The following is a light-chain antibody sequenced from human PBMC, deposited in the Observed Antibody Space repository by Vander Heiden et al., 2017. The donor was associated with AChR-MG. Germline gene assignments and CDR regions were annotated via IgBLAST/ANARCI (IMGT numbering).Light chain of an antibody. J-gene: IGLJ3*02. V-gene: IGLV2-8*01. Sequence: QSALTQPPSASGSPGQSVTIPCTGTSSDVGGYNYVSWYQQHPGKAPNLKIYEVSKRPSGVPDRFSGSKSGNTASLTVSGLQAEDEADYYCSSYAGSNIWVFGGGTKLTVL. CDR1: SSDVGGYNY. CDR2: EVS. CDR3: SSYAGSNIWV.